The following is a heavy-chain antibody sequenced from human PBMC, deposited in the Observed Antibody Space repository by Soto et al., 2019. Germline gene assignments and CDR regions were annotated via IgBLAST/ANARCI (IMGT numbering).Heavy chain of an antibody. J-gene: IGHJ4*02. D-gene: IGHD2-2*02. CDR1: GYTFTGYY. CDR2: INPNSGGT. Sequence: ASVKVSCKASGYTFTGYYIHWVRQAPGQGLEWMGWINPNSGGTDYAQKFQGRVTMTRDTSISAAYMELSGLRSDDTAVYYCARVGHCSDISCYTFDYWGQGTLVTVSS. CDR3: ARVGHCSDISCYTFDY. V-gene: IGHV1-2*02.